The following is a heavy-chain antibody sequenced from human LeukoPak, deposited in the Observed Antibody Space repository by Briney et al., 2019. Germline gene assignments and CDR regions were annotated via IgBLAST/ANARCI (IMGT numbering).Heavy chain of an antibody. J-gene: IGHJ4*02. Sequence: GGSLRLSCAASGFTFSRYAMHWVRQAPGKGLEWVAVISFDGTNKFYADSVKGRFTISRDNSKNALYLQMNSLRAEDTAVYYCAKGGYYERPWYFVYWGQGTLVTVSS. V-gene: IGHV3-30*18. CDR3: AKGGYYERPWYFVY. CDR1: GFTFSRYA. CDR2: ISFDGTNK. D-gene: IGHD3-22*01.